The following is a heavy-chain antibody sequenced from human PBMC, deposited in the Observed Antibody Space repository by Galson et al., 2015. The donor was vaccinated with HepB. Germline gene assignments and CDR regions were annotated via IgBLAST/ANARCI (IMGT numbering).Heavy chain of an antibody. D-gene: IGHD1-26*01. CDR2: IYPGDSDT. CDR3: ARRGGTYGYFDL. V-gene: IGHV5-51*01. Sequence: QSGEEVKKPGESLKISCKGSGYSFTNYWIAWVRQLPGKGLEWLGIIYPGDSDTRYSPSFQGQVTILVDKSISTAYLQWDSLKASDTAMYYCARRGGTYGYFDLWGRGTLVTVSS. CDR1: GYSFTNYW. J-gene: IGHJ2*01.